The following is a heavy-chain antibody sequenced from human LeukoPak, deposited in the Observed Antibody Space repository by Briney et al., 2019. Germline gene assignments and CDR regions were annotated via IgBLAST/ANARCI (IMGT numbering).Heavy chain of an antibody. V-gene: IGHV3-23*01. CDR2: ISYSGGTT. CDR1: GFTVNNYA. D-gene: IGHD2-21*02. J-gene: IGHJ4*02. CDR3: AKYPRHCGGDCYSDLDY. Sequence: QAGGSLRLSCSASGFTVNNYAMSWVRQAPRKGLEWVSAISYSGGTTHYADSVKGRFTISRDNSKNTLSLQMNSLRTEDTAVYYCAKYPRHCGGDCYSDLDYWGQGTLVTVSS.